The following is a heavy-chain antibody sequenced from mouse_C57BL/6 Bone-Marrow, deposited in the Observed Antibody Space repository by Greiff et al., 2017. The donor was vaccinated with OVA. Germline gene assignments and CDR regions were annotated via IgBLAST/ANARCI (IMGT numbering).Heavy chain of an antibody. V-gene: IGHV1-76*01. D-gene: IGHD1-1*01. CDR1: GYTFTDYY. CDR3: ARANYYGSSYDAMDY. J-gene: IGHJ4*01. CDR2: IYPGSGNT. Sequence: QVHVKQSGAELVRPGASVKLSCKASGYTFTDYYINWVKQRPGQGLEWIARIYPGSGNTYYNEKFKGKATLTAEKSSSTAYMQLSSLTSGDSAVYFCARANYYGSSYDAMDYWGQGTSVTVSS.